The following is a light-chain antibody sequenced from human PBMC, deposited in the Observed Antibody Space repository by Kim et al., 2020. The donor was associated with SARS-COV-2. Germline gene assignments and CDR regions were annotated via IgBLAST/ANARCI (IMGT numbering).Light chain of an antibody. CDR1: QSLVHNNGHTY. Sequence: DIVMTQTPLSLSVTPGQLASISCKSSQSLVHNNGHTYLSWYLQRPGQPPQVLIYEVSNRFSGVPDRFSGSGSGPDFTLKISRVEAEDAGVYYCMQATQVPWTFGQGTKVDIK. V-gene: IGKV2D-29*01. J-gene: IGKJ1*01. CDR3: MQATQVPWT. CDR2: EVS.